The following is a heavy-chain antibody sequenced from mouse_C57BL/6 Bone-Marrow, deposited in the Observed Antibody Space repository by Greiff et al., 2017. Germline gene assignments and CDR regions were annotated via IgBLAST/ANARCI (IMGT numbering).Heavy chain of an antibody. CDR2: IYPGDGDT. V-gene: IGHV1-82*01. CDR3: ALDSSGYEFAY. D-gene: IGHD3-2*02. CDR1: GYAFGSSW. J-gene: IGHJ3*01. Sequence: QVQLQQSGPELVKPGASVKISCKASGYAFGSSWMNWVKQRPGKGLEWIGRIYPGDGDTNYNGKFKGKATLTADKSSSTAYMQLSSLTSEDSAVYFCALDSSGYEFAYWGQGTLVTVSA.